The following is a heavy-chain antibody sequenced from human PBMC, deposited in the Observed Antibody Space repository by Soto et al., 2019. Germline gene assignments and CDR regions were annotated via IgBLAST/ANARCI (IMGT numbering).Heavy chain of an antibody. Sequence: PSETLSLTCTVSGGSISSYYWSWIRQPPGKGLEWIGYIYYSGSTNYNPSLKSRVTISVDTSKNQFSLKLSSVTAADTAVYYCARSRQWINWFDPWGQGTLVTVSS. CDR3: ARSRQWINWFDP. J-gene: IGHJ5*02. D-gene: IGHD6-19*01. CDR1: GGSISSYY. V-gene: IGHV4-59*01. CDR2: IYYSGST.